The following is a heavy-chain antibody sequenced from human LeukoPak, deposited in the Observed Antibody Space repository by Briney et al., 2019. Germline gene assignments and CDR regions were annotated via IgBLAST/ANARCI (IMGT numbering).Heavy chain of an antibody. V-gene: IGHV3-74*01. Sequence: GGSLRLSCAASGFTFSAYWMHWVRQVPGKGLVWVSRINNDGTATFFADSVKGRFTISRDNSKNTLYLQMNSLRAEDTAVYYCARWLQFSGFDYWGQGTLVTVSS. CDR1: GFTFSAYW. CDR2: INNDGTAT. CDR3: ARWLQFSGFDY. D-gene: IGHD5-24*01. J-gene: IGHJ4*02.